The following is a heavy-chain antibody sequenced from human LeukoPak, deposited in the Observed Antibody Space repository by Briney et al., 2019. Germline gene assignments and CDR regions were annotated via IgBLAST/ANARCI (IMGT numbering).Heavy chain of an antibody. CDR3: ARDRDSSGYYFGELDY. Sequence: GGSLRLSCVASGFTFNNYEMNWVRQAPGKGLEWVANIKQDGSEKYYVDSVKGRFTISRDNAKNSLYLQMNSLRAEDTAVYYCARDRDSSGYYFGELDYWGQGTLVTVSS. CDR2: IKQDGSEK. J-gene: IGHJ4*02. V-gene: IGHV3-7*01. D-gene: IGHD3-22*01. CDR1: GFTFNNYE.